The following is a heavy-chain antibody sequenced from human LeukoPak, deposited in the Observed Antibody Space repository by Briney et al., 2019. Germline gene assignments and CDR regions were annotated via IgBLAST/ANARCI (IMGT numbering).Heavy chain of an antibody. J-gene: IGHJ4*02. CDR3: ARAPSYFDY. Sequence: GGSLRLSCAASGFTFSNYSINWVRQAPGKGLEWVSYISSSSTIYYADSVKGRFTISRDNAKNSLYLQMNSLRAEDTAVYYCARAPSYFDYWGQGTLVTVSS. D-gene: IGHD3-10*01. V-gene: IGHV3-48*01. CDR1: GFTFSNYS. CDR2: ISSSSTI.